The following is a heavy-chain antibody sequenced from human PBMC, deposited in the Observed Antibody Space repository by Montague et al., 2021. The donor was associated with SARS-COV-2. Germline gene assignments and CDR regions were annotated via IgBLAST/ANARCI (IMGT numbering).Heavy chain of an antibody. J-gene: IGHJ5*02. V-gene: IGHV4-4*08. CDR3: ARDHSS. CDR2: IYDSGNV. D-gene: IGHD2-21*01. Sequence: SETLSLTCAVSGGSIRNYYWSWIRQPPGRGLEWIAYIYDSGNVDYNPSLKSRVTILVDTSKNQFSLKLSSVTAADTAVFYCARDHSSWGQGTLVTVSS. CDR1: GGSIRNYY.